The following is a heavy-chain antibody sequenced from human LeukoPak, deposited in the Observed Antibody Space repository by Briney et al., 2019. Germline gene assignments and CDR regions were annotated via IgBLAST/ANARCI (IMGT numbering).Heavy chain of an antibody. V-gene: IGHV3-21*01. CDR3: ATGYGDYEIGFDY. J-gene: IGHJ4*02. CDR1: GFTFSSYS. D-gene: IGHD4-17*01. Sequence: GGSLRLSCAASGFTFSSYSMNWVRQAPGKGLEWVSSISSSSSYIYYADSVKGRFTISRDNAKNTLYLQMNSLRAEDTAVYYCATGYGDYEIGFDYWGQGTLVTVSS. CDR2: ISSSSSYI.